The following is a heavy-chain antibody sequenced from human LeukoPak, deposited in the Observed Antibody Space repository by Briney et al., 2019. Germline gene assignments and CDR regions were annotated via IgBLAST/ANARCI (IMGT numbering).Heavy chain of an antibody. CDR3: ARTNRYAGGDRHFDY. CDR1: GGSISSYY. Sequence: SETLSLTCTVSGGSISSYYWSWIRQPPGKGLEWIGYIYNSGSTNYNPSLKSRVTISVDTSKNQFSLNLGSVTAADTAVYYCARTNRYAGGDRHFDYWGQGTLVTVSS. J-gene: IGHJ4*02. D-gene: IGHD1-14*01. CDR2: IYNSGST. V-gene: IGHV4-59*03.